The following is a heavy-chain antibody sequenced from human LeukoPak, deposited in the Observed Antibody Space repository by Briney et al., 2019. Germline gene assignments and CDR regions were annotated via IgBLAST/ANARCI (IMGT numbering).Heavy chain of an antibody. J-gene: IGHJ4*02. CDR2: MNADNGNT. V-gene: IGHV1-3*01. CDR1: GYTFTTYT. CDR3: ARRRGETYCSSTSCYTGTKGNYFDY. Sequence: GASVKVSCKASGYTFTTYTMHWVRQAPGQRLEWMGWMNADNGNTKYSQKFQGRVTITRDTSASTAYMELSSLRSEDTAVYYCARRRGETYCSSTSCYTGTKGNYFDYWGQGTLVTVSS. D-gene: IGHD2-2*02.